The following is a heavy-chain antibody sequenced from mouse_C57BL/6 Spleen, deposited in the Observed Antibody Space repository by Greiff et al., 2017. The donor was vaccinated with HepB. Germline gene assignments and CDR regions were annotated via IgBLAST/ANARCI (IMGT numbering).Heavy chain of an antibody. CDR3: ARNYYGSSYWYFDV. J-gene: IGHJ1*03. D-gene: IGHD1-1*01. V-gene: IGHV2-2*01. Sequence: VKLVESGPGLVQPSQSLSITCTVSGFSLTSYGVHWVRQSPGKGLEWLGVIWGGGSTDYNAAFISRLSISKDNSKSQVFFKMNSLQADDTAIYYCARNYYGSSYWYFDVWGTGTTVTVSS. CDR1: GFSLTSYG. CDR2: IWGGGST.